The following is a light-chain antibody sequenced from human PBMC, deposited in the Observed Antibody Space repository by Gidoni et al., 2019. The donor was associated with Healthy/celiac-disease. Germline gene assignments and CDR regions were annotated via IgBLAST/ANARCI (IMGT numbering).Light chain of an antibody. CDR3: QQLNSYPT. CDR1: QGISSY. Sequence: DMKLPQSPSFLSASVGDRVIITCRASQGISSYLSWYQQKPGNAPKLLIYAASTLKSGVPSMFSGSGSGTDFPPTISRLHHEYFANYYCQQLNSYPTFGPGTKVDIK. J-gene: IGKJ3*01. CDR2: AAS. V-gene: IGKV1-9*01.